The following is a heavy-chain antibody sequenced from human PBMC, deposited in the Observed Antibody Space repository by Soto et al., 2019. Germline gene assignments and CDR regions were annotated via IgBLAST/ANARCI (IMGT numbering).Heavy chain of an antibody. CDR2: ISYDGSNK. CDR1: GFTFSSYA. D-gene: IGHD3-9*01. CDR3: ASGRDWLLQSDY. J-gene: IGHJ4*02. V-gene: IGHV3-30*04. Sequence: QVQLVESGGGVVQPGRSLRLSCAASGFTFSSYAMHWVRQAPGKGLEWVAVISYDGSNKYYADSVKGRFTISRDNSKNTLYLQMNSLRAEDTAVYYCASGRDWLLQSDYWGQGTLVTVSS.